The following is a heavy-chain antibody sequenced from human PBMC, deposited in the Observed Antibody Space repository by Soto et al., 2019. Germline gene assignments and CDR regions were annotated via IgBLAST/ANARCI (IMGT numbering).Heavy chain of an antibody. CDR2: IYYSGST. V-gene: IGHV4-59*01. Sequence: QVQLQESGPGLVKPSETLSLTCTVSGGSISSYYWSWIRQPPGKGLEWIGYIYYSGSTNYNPSLNSRLTISVDTSKNQFSLKLSSVTAADTAVYYCARGGDTATYNWFDPWCQGSLVTVSS. J-gene: IGHJ5*02. CDR1: GGSISSYY. CDR3: ARGGDTATYNWFDP. D-gene: IGHD5-18*01.